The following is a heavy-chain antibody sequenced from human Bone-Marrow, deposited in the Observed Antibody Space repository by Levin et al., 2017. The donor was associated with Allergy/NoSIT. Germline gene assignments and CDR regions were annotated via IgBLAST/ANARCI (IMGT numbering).Heavy chain of an antibody. CDR1: GYSFADDW. D-gene: IGHD5-24*01. CDR3: ARPACHGCAFDI. CDR2: LYPDDSDT. J-gene: IGHJ3*02. V-gene: IGHV5-51*01. Sequence: RGESLKISCKGSGYSFADDWIGWVRQMPGKGLEWMAILYPDDSDTRYSPSFQGQVTISADKSISTAYLQWSSLTASDTAMYYCARPACHGCAFDIWGQGTLVTVSS.